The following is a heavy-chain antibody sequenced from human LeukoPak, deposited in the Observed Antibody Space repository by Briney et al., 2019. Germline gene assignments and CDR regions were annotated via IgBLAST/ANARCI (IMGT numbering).Heavy chain of an antibody. CDR2: ISGSGGST. CDR1: GFTFSSYA. V-gene: IGHV3-23*01. D-gene: IGHD1-26*01. CDR3: AKGGGVTNRFFDY. J-gene: IGHJ4*02. Sequence: GGSLRLSCVASGFTFSSYAMTWVRQAPGKGLEWVSAISGSGGSTYYADSVKGRFTISRDNSRTTLYLQTNSLRVEDTAVYYCAKGGGVTNRFFDYWGQGSLVTVSS.